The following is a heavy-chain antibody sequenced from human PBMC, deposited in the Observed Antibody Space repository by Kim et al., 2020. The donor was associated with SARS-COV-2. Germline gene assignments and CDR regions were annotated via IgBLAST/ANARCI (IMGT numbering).Heavy chain of an antibody. D-gene: IGHD6-19*01. CDR1: GFIFSSYW. J-gene: IGHJ4*02. CDR2: IRQDGSEI. V-gene: IGHV3-7*01. CDR3: ARVGYSSGWYIGD. Sequence: GGSLRLSCEASGFIFSSYWMTWVRQAPGKGLEWVANIRQDGSEIYYVDCVKGRFTISRDNAKNSLYLQMNNLRAEDTAIYYCARVGYSSGWYIGDWGQGTLVTVSS.